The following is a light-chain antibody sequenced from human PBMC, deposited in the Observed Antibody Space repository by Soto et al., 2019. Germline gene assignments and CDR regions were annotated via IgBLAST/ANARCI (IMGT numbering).Light chain of an antibody. V-gene: IGLV2-23*01. J-gene: IGLJ3*02. CDR1: SSDVGSYNL. CDR2: EGT. Sequence: QSALTQPASVSGSPGQSITISCTGTSSDVGSYNLVSWYQQHPGKAPKLTIFEGTKRPSGVSNRFSGSKSGNTASLTISGLQAEDEADYYCCSHAGCLWVFGRGTKLTVL. CDR3: CSHAGCLWV.